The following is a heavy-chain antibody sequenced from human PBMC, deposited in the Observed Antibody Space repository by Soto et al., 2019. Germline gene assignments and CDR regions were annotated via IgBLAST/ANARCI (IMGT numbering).Heavy chain of an antibody. V-gene: IGHV3-74*01. J-gene: IGHJ4*02. CDR1: GFTFSSYW. CDR2: INSDGSST. CDR3: AREGTGADYYDSSGYDY. D-gene: IGHD3-22*01. Sequence: GGSLRLSCAASGFTFSSYWMHWVRQAPGKGLVWVSRINSDGSSTSYADSVKGRFTISRDNAKNTLYLQMNSLRAEDTAVYYCAREGTGADYYDSSGYDYWGQGTLVTVSS.